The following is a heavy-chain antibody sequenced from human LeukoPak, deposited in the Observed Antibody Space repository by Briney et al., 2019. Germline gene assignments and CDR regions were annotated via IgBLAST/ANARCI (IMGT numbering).Heavy chain of an antibody. D-gene: IGHD3-10*01. CDR2: IKSETDGGTT. Sequence: GGSLRLSCAVSGFTFSTAWMTWVRQAPGKGLEWLGRIKSETDGGTTHYAAPAKGRFTISRDDSIRTVYLQMNSLKTEDTAVYYCLAGTYWGQGTLVTVSS. V-gene: IGHV3-15*01. CDR1: GFTFSTAW. J-gene: IGHJ4*02. CDR3: LAGTY.